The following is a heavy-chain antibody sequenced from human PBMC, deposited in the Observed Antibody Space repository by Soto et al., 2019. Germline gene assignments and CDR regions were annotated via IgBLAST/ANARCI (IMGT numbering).Heavy chain of an antibody. CDR1: GFTFSSYA. D-gene: IGHD3-10*01. V-gene: IGHV3-23*01. CDR3: AQAPGSLFDP. Sequence: GGDLRLSCAASGFTFSSYAMIWVRQAPGNGLGLGSAISGILGSAYYADAVKGGFRISRYKSRNTLYLEMDSVRAEYTAVYYCAQAPGSLFDPWGQGTLVTVSS. J-gene: IGHJ5*02. CDR2: ISGILGSA.